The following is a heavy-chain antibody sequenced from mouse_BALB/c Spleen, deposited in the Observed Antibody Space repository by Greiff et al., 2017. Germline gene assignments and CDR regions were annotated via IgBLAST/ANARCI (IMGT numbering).Heavy chain of an antibody. D-gene: IGHD2-10*02. CDR3: ARKYGNYAWFAY. CDR1: GFNIKDTY. Sequence: EVQLVESGAELVKPGASVKLSCTASGFNIKDTYMHWVKQRPEQGLEWIGRIDPANGNTKYDPKFQGKATITADTSSNTAYLQLSSLTSEDTAVYYCARKYGNYAWFAYWGQGTLVTVSA. CDR2: IDPANGNT. J-gene: IGHJ3*01. V-gene: IGHV14-3*02.